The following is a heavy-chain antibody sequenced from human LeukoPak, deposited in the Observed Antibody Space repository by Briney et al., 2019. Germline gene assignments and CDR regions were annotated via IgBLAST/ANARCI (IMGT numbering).Heavy chain of an antibody. CDR3: AKEWFGEEPFDY. V-gene: IGHV3-30*18. CDR2: ISYDGSNK. D-gene: IGHD3-10*01. CDR1: GFTFSSYG. Sequence: GGSLRLSCAASGFTFSSYGMHWVRQAPGKGLEWVAVISYDGSNKYYADSVKGRFTISRDNSKNTLYLQMNSLRAEDTAVYYCAKEWFGEEPFDYWGQGTLVTVSS. J-gene: IGHJ4*02.